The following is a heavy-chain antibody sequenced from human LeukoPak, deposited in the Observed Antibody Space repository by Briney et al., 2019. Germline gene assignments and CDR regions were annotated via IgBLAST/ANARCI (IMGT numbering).Heavy chain of an antibody. D-gene: IGHD2-15*01. Sequence: GRSLRLSCAASGFTFSSYAMHWVRQAPGKGLEWVAVISYDGSNKYYADSVKGRFTISRDNSKNTLYLQMNSLRAEDTAVYYCARGGYCSGGSCYSVIDYWGQGTLVTVSS. J-gene: IGHJ4*02. CDR2: ISYDGSNK. V-gene: IGHV3-30*04. CDR1: GFTFSSYA. CDR3: ARGGYCSGGSCYSVIDY.